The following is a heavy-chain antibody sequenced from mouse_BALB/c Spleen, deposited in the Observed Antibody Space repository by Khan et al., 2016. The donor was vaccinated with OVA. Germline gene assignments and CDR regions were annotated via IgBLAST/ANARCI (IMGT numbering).Heavy chain of an antibody. CDR3: AKDRGYYAVDY. V-gene: IGHV2-3*01. Sequence: VQLKQAGPGLVAPSQSLSITCTVSGFSLTSYGVSWVRQPPGKGLEWLGVIWGDGNTNFHSALRSRLSISKDNSKSQVFLKLNSLQTDDTATYYCAKDRGYYAVDYWGQGTSVTVSS. J-gene: IGHJ4*01. CDR1: GFSLTSYG. CDR2: IWGDGNT.